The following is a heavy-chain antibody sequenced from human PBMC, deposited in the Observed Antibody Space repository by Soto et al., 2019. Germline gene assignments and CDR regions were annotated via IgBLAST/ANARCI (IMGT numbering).Heavy chain of an antibody. CDR1: GFTFSSYG. J-gene: IGHJ4*02. V-gene: IGHV3-33*01. D-gene: IGHD6-13*01. CDR2: IWYDGSNK. Sequence: GGSLRLSCAASGFTFSSYGMHWVRQDPGKGLEWVAVIWYDGSNKYYADSVKGRFTISRDNSKKTVYLQMNSLRAEDTAVYYCARDHIALDYWGQGTQVTVSS. CDR3: ARDHIALDY.